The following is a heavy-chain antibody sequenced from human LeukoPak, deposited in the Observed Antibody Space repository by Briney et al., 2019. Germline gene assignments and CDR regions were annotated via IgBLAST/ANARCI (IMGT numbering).Heavy chain of an antibody. D-gene: IGHD5-18*01. Sequence: GGSLRLSCAASGFTFNYAWMSWVRQALGKGLEWVGRIKSKTDGETTDYAAPVKGRFTISRDDSKNTLYLQMNSLKTEDTALYYCTTAPSGYAYMNGWHLDYWGQGALVTVSS. V-gene: IGHV3-15*01. CDR1: GFTFNYAW. CDR3: TTAPSGYAYMNGWHLDY. J-gene: IGHJ4*02. CDR2: IKSKTDGETT.